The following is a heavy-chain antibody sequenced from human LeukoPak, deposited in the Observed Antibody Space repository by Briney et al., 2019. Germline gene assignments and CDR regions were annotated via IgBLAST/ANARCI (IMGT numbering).Heavy chain of an antibody. D-gene: IGHD3/OR15-3a*01. CDR2: IVGNGETT. V-gene: IGHV3-23*01. J-gene: IGHJ4*02. CDR1: GFIFSSDA. Sequence: GGSLRLSCAASGFIFSSDAMSWVRQAPGEGLEWVSAIVGNGETTYYADSVKGRSTISRDNSKNTLYLQMNTLRAEDTAVYYCAKLGLGYADYWGQGTLVTVPS. CDR3: AKLGLGYADY.